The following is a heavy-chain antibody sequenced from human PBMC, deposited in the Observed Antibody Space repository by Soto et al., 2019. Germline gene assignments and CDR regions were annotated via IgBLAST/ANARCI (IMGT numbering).Heavy chain of an antibody. CDR1: GYSFTSYW. CDR3: SKSHIKGGGYNWFDP. J-gene: IGHJ5*02. D-gene: IGHD1-26*01. Sequence: PGESLKISCKGSGYSFTSYWIGWVRQMPGKGLEWMGMIYPGDSDTRYSPSFQGQVTISADKSISTAYLQWSSLKASDTAMYYCSKSHIKGGGYNWFDPWGQGTLVTVSS. V-gene: IGHV5-51*01. CDR2: IYPGDSDT.